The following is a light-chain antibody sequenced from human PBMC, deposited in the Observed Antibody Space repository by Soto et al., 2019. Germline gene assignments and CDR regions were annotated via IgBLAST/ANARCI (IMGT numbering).Light chain of an antibody. CDR1: SSDVGGYNY. Sequence: QSALTQPASVSGSPGQSITISCTGTSSDVGGYNYVSWYQQHPGKAPKLMIYDVSNRPSGVSNRFSGSKSVNTASMTISGIQAEDEADYSRSSYTSSSTVVFGGGTTLTVL. CDR2: DVS. J-gene: IGLJ3*02. V-gene: IGLV2-14*01. CDR3: SSYTSSSTVV.